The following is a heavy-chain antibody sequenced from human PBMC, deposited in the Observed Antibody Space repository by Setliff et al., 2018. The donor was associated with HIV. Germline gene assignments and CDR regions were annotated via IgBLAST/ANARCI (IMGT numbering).Heavy chain of an antibody. D-gene: IGHD3-3*01. Sequence: ASVKVSCKAPGYTFNNYDMPWVRQAPGQGLELMGWINTNTGNPTYAQGFTGRFVFSLDTSVSTAYLQISSLKAEDTAVYFCARDLKRPNSNFWGGYPIPFDSWGQGTLVTVSS. CDR1: GYTFNNYD. J-gene: IGHJ4*02. CDR2: INTNTGNP. V-gene: IGHV7-4-1*02. CDR3: ARDLKRPNSNFWGGYPIPFDS.